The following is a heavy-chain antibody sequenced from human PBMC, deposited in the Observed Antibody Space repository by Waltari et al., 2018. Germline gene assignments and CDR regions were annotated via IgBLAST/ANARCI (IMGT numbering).Heavy chain of an antibody. CDR1: GFTFSAYW. CDR3: ARDTPGDGIDY. CDR2: VNSAGTGS. J-gene: IGHJ4*02. V-gene: IGHV3-74*01. Sequence: EVQLVESGGGLVQPGGSLRLSCAASGFTFSAYWMHWVRQVPGKGLLWVSHVNSAGTGSSYADSVKGRFTISRDNARNILYLQMNSLTVEDTAVYYCARDTPGDGIDYWGQGTLVTVSP. D-gene: IGHD2-21*01.